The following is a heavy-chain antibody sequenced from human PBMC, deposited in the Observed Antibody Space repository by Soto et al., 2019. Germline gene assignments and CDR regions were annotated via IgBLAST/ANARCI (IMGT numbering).Heavy chain of an antibody. D-gene: IGHD6-19*01. V-gene: IGHV4-59*01. CDR2: IDYSGSI. CDR1: GASISSLY. Sequence: QVQLQESGPGLVKPSETLSLTCTVSGASISSLYWCWIRQPPGMGLEWIGYIDYSGSINYHPSLKSRVTASVNPSKNQFSLRLSSVTAADAAVYYCAKSLWDTSGWKTDYWGQGTLVTVSS. CDR3: AKSLWDTSGWKTDY. J-gene: IGHJ4*02.